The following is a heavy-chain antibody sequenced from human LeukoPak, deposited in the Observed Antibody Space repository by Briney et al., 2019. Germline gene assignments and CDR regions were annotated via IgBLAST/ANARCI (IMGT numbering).Heavy chain of an antibody. J-gene: IGHJ3*02. CDR2: ISYDGSNK. CDR3: ARDRNRIAVAGTGAFDI. Sequence: GGSLRLSCAASGFTFSSYAMHWVRQAPGKGLEWVAVISYDGSNKYYADSVKGRFTISRDNSKNTLYLQMNSLRAEDTAVYYCARDRNRIAVAGTGAFDIWGQGTMVTVSS. V-gene: IGHV3-30-3*01. CDR1: GFTFSSYA. D-gene: IGHD6-19*01.